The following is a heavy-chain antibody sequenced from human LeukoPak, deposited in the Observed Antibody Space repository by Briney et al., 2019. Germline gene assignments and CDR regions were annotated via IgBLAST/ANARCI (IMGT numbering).Heavy chain of an antibody. CDR2: IPYDGNNK. CDR3: ASLPPDIVVVPAARLDY. V-gene: IGHV3-30-3*01. D-gene: IGHD2-2*01. J-gene: IGHJ4*02. CDR1: GFTFSSYA. Sequence: PGRSLRLSCAASGFTFSSYAMHWVRQAPGKGLEWVALIPYDGNNKYYADSVKGRFTISRDNSKNRLYLQMDSLRAEDTAVYSCASLPPDIVVVPAARLDYWGQGTLVTVSS.